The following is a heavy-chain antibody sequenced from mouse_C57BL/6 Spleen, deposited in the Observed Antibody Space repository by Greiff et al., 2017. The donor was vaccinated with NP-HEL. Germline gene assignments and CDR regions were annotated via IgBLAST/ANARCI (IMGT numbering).Heavy chain of an antibody. Sequence: EVKVVESGGGLVKPGGSLKLSCAASGFTFSSYAMSWVRQTPEKRLEWVATISDGGSYTYYPDNVKGRFTISRDNAKNNLYLQMSHLKSEDTAMYYCARGHYGYDYWGQGTTLTVSS. CDR3: ARGHYGYDY. D-gene: IGHD2-2*01. CDR2: ISDGGSYT. J-gene: IGHJ2*01. V-gene: IGHV5-4*03. CDR1: GFTFSSYA.